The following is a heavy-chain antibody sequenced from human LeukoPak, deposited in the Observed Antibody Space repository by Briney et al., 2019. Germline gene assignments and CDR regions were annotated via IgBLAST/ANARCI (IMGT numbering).Heavy chain of an antibody. J-gene: IGHJ4*02. CDR3: ARTPVYSSSSDFDY. D-gene: IGHD6-6*01. V-gene: IGHV4-34*01. CDR2: INHSGST. CDR1: GGSFSGYY. Sequence: KPSETLCLTCAAYGGSFSGYYWSWIRQPPGKGLEWIGEINHSGSTNYNPSLKSRVTISVDTSKNQFSLKLSSVTAADTAVYYCARTPVYSSSSDFDYWGQGTLVSVSS.